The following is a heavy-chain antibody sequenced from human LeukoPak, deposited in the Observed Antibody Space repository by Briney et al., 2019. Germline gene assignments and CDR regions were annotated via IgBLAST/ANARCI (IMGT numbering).Heavy chain of an antibody. J-gene: IGHJ5*02. V-gene: IGHV4-30-2*01. Sequence: SETLSHTCAVSGGSISSGGYSWSWIRQPPGKGLEWIAYIYHSGSTYYNPSLKSRVTISIDRSMNQFSLKLSSVTAADTAVYYCARYYGDYRNWFDPWGQGILVTVSS. CDR3: ARYYGDYRNWFDP. CDR1: GGSISSGGYS. CDR2: IYHSGST. D-gene: IGHD4-17*01.